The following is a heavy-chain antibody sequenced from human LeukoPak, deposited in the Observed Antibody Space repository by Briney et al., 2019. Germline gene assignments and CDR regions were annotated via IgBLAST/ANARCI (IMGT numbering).Heavy chain of an antibody. CDR1: GGSISSYY. CDR3: ARTTEGGYTYDYFYYYYMDV. V-gene: IGHV4-4*07. CDR2: IYTSGSI. Sequence: PSETLSLTCTISGGSISSYYWSWIRQTAGKELEWLGRIYTSGSINYNPSLESRVTMSVDTSKNQFSLKLSSVTAADTAVYYCARTTEGGYTYDYFYYYYMDVWGKGTTVTISS. D-gene: IGHD5-18*01. J-gene: IGHJ6*03.